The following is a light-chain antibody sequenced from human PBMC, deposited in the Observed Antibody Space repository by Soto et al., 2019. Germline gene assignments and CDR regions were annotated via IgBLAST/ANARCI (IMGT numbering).Light chain of an antibody. V-gene: IGKV1-5*03. J-gene: IGKJ1*01. CDR2: KAS. CDR1: QNINNW. CDR3: QQYSCSSTT. Sequence: DIQMTQSPSTLSASVGDRVTITCRASQNINNWLAWYQQKPGQAPKLLIYKASNLESGVPSRFSGSGSGTEVTLSIISLQPDDFATYYCQQYSCSSTTVGQWTKVEVK.